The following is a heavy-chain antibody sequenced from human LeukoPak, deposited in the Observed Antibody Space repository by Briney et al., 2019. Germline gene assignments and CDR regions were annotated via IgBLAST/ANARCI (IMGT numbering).Heavy chain of an antibody. CDR1: GGTFSSYA. V-gene: IGHV1-69*13. J-gene: IGHJ5*02. CDR2: IIPIFGTA. D-gene: IGHD2-21*01. CDR3: AQYCGGDCYWYNWFDP. Sequence: SVKVSCKASGGTFSSYAISWVRQAPGQGLEWMGGIIPIFGTANYAQKFQGRVTITADESTSTAYMELSSLRSENTAVYYCAQYCGGDCYWYNWFDPWGQGTLVTVSS.